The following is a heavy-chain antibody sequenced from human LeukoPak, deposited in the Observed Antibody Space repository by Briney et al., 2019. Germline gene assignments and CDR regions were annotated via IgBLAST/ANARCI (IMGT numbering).Heavy chain of an antibody. D-gene: IGHD1-26*01. CDR1: GDSFTTYW. Sequence: GESLKISCKGSGDSFTTYWIAWVRQMPGKGLEWMGIIYPGDSDTRYSPSFQGQVTISADKSISTAYLQWSSLKASDTAMYYCARRDGSYYRGYYFDYWGQGTLVTVSS. CDR3: ARRDGSYYRGYYFDY. V-gene: IGHV5-51*01. J-gene: IGHJ4*02. CDR2: IYPGDSDT.